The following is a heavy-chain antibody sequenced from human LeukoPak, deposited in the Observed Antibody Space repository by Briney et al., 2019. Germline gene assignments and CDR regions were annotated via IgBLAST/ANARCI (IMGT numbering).Heavy chain of an antibody. CDR1: GFTFSDYY. CDR2: ISSSGSTI. CDR3: ATTSDYSNPFDY. J-gene: IGHJ4*02. V-gene: IGHV3-11*04. D-gene: IGHD4-11*01. Sequence: GGSLRLSCAASGFTFSDYYMSWIRQAPGKGLEWVSYISSSGSTIYYADSVKGRFTISRDNSKNTLYLQMNSLRAEDTAVYYCATTSDYSNPFDYWGQGTLVTVSS.